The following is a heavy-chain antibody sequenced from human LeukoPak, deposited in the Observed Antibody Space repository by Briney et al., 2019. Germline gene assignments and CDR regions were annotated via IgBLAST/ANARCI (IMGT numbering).Heavy chain of an antibody. CDR1: GFTFSSYS. Sequence: PGGSLRLSCAASGFTFSSYSTNWVRQAPGKGLEWVSSISSSSSYIYYADSVKGRFTISRDNAKNSLYLQMNSLRAEDTAVYYCARDSLYDSGGYSDAFDTWGQGTMVTVSS. V-gene: IGHV3-21*01. J-gene: IGHJ3*02. CDR3: ARDSLYDSGGYSDAFDT. CDR2: ISSSSSYI. D-gene: IGHD3-22*01.